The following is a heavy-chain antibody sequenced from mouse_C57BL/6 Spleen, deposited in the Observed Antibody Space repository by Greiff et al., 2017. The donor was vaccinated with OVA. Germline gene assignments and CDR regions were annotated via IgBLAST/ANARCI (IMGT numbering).Heavy chain of an antibody. D-gene: IGHD2-12*01. CDR3: ARGDYSGFAY. CDR2: ICSGGST. Sequence: VQLQQSGPGLVQPSQSLSISCTVSGFSFTSYGVHWVRQSPGKGLEWLGAICSGGSTDYNAAFISRLSISKDNSKSQVFLKMNMLQTDNTARYNCARGDYSGFAYWGQGTLVTVSA. J-gene: IGHJ3*01. CDR1: GFSFTSYG. V-gene: IGHV2-2*01.